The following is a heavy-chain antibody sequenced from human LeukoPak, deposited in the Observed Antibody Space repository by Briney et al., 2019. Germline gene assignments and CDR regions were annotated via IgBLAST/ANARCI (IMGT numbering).Heavy chain of an antibody. CDR3: ASGGYNGYMDV. J-gene: IGHJ6*03. CDR1: GFTFSDYH. Sequence: GGSLRLSCTASGFTFSDYHMTWVRQAPGKGLEWVSRISPRGQTVLYSHSVEGRSTISRDNANNSLYLQLNNLRADDTAVYYCASGGYNGYMDVWAKGPRSSSP. D-gene: IGHD3-10*01. V-gene: IGHV3-11*01. CDR2: ISPRGQTV.